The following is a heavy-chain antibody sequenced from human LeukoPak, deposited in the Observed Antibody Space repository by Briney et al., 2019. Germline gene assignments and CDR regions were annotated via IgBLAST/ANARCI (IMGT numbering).Heavy chain of an antibody. Sequence: SETLSLTCTVSGGSISSSSYYWGWIRQPPGKGLEWIGSIYYSGSTYYNPSLKSRVTISVDTSKNQFSLKLSSATAADTAVYYCARQGIAAAGTGWFDPWGQGTLVTVSS. V-gene: IGHV4-39*01. CDR3: ARQGIAAAGTGWFDP. D-gene: IGHD6-13*01. J-gene: IGHJ5*02. CDR2: IYYSGST. CDR1: GGSISSSSYY.